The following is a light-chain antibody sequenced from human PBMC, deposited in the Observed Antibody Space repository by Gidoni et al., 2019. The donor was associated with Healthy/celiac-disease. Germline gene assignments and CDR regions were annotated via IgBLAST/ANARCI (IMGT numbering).Light chain of an antibody. V-gene: IGKV1-33*01. J-gene: IGKJ2*01. Sequence: DIQMTQSPSSLSASVGERVTITCQASPDISNYLNWYPQKPGKAPKLLIYDASNLETGVPSRFSGSGSGTDFTFTISSLQPEDIAKYYCQHDDNLPPGGTVGQGTKLEIK. CDR3: QHDDNLPPGGT. CDR1: PDISNY. CDR2: DAS.